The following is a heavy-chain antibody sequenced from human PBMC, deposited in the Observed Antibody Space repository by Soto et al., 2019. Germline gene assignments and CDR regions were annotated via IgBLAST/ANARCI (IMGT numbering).Heavy chain of an antibody. J-gene: IGHJ5*02. CDR1: GYTFTSYY. CDR3: ARVEGQQLVLGWFDP. V-gene: IGHV1-46*01. Sequence: GASVKVSCKASGYTFTSYYMHWVRQAPGQGLEWMGIINPSGGSTSYAQKFQGRVTMTRDTSTSTVYMELSSLRSEDTAVYYCARVEGQQLVLGWFDPWGQGTLVTVSS. CDR2: INPSGGST. D-gene: IGHD6-13*01.